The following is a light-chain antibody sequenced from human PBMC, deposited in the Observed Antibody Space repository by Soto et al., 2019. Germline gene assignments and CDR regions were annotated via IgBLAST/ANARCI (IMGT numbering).Light chain of an antibody. CDR3: GTWDSSLSAGG. CDR2: ENN. Sequence: QSVLTQPPSVSAAPGQKVTISCSGSSSNIGNNYVSWYQQLPGTAPKLLIYENNKRPSGIPDRFSGSKSGTSATLGITGLQTGDEADYYCGTWDSSLSAGGFGIGTKVTVL. J-gene: IGLJ1*01. V-gene: IGLV1-51*02. CDR1: SSNIGNNY.